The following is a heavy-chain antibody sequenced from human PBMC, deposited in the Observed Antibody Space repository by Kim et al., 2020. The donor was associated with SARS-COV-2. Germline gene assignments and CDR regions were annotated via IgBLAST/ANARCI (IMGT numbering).Heavy chain of an antibody. D-gene: IGHD3-10*01. CDR3: ARGRDWFDP. Sequence: SETLSLTCTVSGYSISSGYYWVWSRQPPGKGLEWIGSIYHSGSTYYNPSLKSRVTISVDTSKNQFSLKLSPVTAADTAVYYCARGRDWFDPWGQGTLVTVSS. CDR2: IYHSGST. CDR1: GYSISSGYY. J-gene: IGHJ5*02. V-gene: IGHV4-38-2*02.